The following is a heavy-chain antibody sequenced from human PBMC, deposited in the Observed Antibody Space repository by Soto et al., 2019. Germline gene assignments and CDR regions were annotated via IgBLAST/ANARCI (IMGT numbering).Heavy chain of an antibody. CDR2: IWSDGSNK. Sequence: GGSLRLSCATSGFTFTNYGMHWVRQAPGKGLEWVAVIWSDGSNKYYADSVKGRFTISKDNSQNTLYLQMNSLRPEDTAVYYCTRDPYSGSRYYLDSWGQGT. CDR1: GFTFTNYG. J-gene: IGHJ4*02. D-gene: IGHD1-26*01. V-gene: IGHV3-33*08. CDR3: TRDPYSGSRYYLDS.